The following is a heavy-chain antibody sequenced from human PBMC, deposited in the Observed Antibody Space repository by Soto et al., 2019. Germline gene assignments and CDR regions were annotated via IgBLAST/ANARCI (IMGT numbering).Heavy chain of an antibody. D-gene: IGHD3-16*01. Sequence: EVQLVESGGGLVQPGGSLRLSCAASGFTVSTKYMSWVRQAPGKGLEWVSVIYSGGSTFYADSVRGRFTISRDNSKNTGILKITGVRAEDPAGLYWARDPWAGDYGGQGTLVTVPS. CDR2: IYSGGST. V-gene: IGHV3-66*01. CDR1: GFTVSTKY. J-gene: IGHJ4*02. CDR3: ARDPWAGDY.